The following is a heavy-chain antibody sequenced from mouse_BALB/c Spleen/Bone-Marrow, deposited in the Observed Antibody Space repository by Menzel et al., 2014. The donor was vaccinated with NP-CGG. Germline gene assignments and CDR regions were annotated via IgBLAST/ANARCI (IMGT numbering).Heavy chain of an antibody. V-gene: IGHV2-9*02. CDR3: ASPIYYDYPLFAY. D-gene: IGHD2-4*01. Sequence: VQVVESGPGLVAPSQSLSITCTVSGFSLTSYGVHWVRQPPGKGLEWLGVIWAGGSTNYNSALMSRLSISKDNSKSQVFLKMNSLQTDDTAMCYCASPIYYDYPLFAYWGQGTLVTVSA. CDR2: IWAGGST. J-gene: IGHJ3*01. CDR1: GFSLTSYG.